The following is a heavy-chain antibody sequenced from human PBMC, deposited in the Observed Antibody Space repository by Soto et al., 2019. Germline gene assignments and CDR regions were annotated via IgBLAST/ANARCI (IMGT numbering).Heavy chain of an antibody. Sequence: PGWSLRLSCAASGFTFSNYWMHWVRQAPRKGQVWVPRINDDGSSKHCADSVKGRCTISRDHAKNTLYLQMNSLRAEDTAVYYCARGPSYNYVARTYHYYGRDVWGQGTTVTVSS. CDR2: INDDGSSK. V-gene: IGHV3-74*01. D-gene: IGHD3-10*02. J-gene: IGHJ6*01. CDR3: ARGPSYNYVARTYHYYGRDV. CDR1: GFTFSNYW.